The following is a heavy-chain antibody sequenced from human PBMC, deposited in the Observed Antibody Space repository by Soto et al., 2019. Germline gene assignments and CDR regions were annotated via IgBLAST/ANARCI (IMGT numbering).Heavy chain of an antibody. J-gene: IGHJ4*02. CDR3: ARKAWVRFDY. CDR2: VFHNGDT. Sequence: SETLSLTCAVSGDSISRSVWWTWVRQPPGKGLEWIGEVFHNGDTNYNPSLKSRVTMSVDKSTNDFSLKVTSVTAADTAIYYCARKAWVRFDYWGQGALVTVSS. V-gene: IGHV4-4*02. D-gene: IGHD7-27*01. CDR1: GDSISRSVW.